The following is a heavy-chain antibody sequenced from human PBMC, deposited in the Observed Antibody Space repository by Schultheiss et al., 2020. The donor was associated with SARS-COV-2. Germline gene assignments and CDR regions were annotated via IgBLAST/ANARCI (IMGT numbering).Heavy chain of an antibody. CDR3: ARGIAAGTPPTDFDY. CDR2: IYHSGST. Sequence: SETLSLTCAVYGGSFSGYYWSWIRQPPGKGLEWIGEIYHSGSTNYNPSLKSRVTISVDKSKNQFSLKLSSVTAADTAVYYCARGIAAGTPPTDFDYWGQGTLVTVSS. V-gene: IGHV4-34*01. CDR1: GGSFSGYY. J-gene: IGHJ4*02. D-gene: IGHD1-7*01.